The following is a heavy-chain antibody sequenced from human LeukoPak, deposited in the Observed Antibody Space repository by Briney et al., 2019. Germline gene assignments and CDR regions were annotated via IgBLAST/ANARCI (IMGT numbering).Heavy chain of an antibody. CDR2: IRSKSYGGTS. J-gene: IGHJ4*02. D-gene: IGHD3-10*01. CDR3: SRDFWRFGLDF. V-gene: IGHV3-49*03. Sequence: GGSLRLSCAASGFTFSDYYMSWFRQAPGKGLERVAFIRSKSYGGTSEYAASVRSRFTVSRDDSKSIAYLQMESLKTEDTAVYYCSRDFWRFGLDFWGQGTPVTVSS. CDR1: GFTFSDYY.